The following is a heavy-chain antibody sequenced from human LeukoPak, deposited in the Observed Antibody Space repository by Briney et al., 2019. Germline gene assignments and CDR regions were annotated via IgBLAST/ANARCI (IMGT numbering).Heavy chain of an antibody. CDR1: GFPFSGNY. Sequence: GGSLRLSCAASGFPFSGNYMSWIRQAPGKGPEWISAISSSGDSESYAASVKGRFTISRDNAKNSLYLQMNSLRAEDTAVYYCARDRGAVAGQYFDYWGQGTLVTVSS. CDR2: ISSSGDSE. J-gene: IGHJ4*02. D-gene: IGHD6-19*01. CDR3: ARDRGAVAGQYFDY. V-gene: IGHV3-11*01.